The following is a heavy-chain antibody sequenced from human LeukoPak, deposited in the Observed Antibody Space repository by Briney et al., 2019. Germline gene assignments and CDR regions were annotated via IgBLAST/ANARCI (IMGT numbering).Heavy chain of an antibody. CDR1: GFTVSSNY. J-gene: IGHJ3*02. CDR3: ARDLGDAFDI. Sequence: GGSLRLSCAASGFTVSSNYMSWVRQAPGKGLEWVSYISSSGSTIYYADSVKGRFTISRDNAKNSLYLQMNSLRAEDTAVYYCARDLGDAFDIWGQGTMVTVSS. V-gene: IGHV3-11*01. CDR2: ISSSGSTI.